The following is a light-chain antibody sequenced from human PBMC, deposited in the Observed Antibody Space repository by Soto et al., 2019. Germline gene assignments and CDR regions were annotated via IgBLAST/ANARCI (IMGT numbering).Light chain of an antibody. CDR1: QTIYNY. CDR3: QKFSAVPT. Sequence: DIQMTQSPSSLSASVGDRVTITCRASQTIYNYLAWYQQKPGKVPTLLISAASTLQSGVPSRFSGSGSGTDFTLTISSLQPEDVATYYCQKFSAVPTFGGGTKVEI. CDR2: AAS. J-gene: IGKJ4*01. V-gene: IGKV1-27*01.